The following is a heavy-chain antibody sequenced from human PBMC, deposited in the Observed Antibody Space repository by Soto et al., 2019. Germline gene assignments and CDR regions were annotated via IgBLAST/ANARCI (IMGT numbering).Heavy chain of an antibody. J-gene: IGHJ1*01. V-gene: IGHV3-23*01. CDR2: ISGSGGST. CDR3: AKSMSGWVPREYFQH. CDR1: GFTFSSYA. D-gene: IGHD6-19*01. Sequence: GESLKISCAASGFTFSSYAMSWVRQAPGKGLEWVSAISGSGGSTYYADSVKGRFTISRDNSKNTLYLQMNSLRAEDTAVYYCAKSMSGWVPREYFQHWGQGTLVTVSS.